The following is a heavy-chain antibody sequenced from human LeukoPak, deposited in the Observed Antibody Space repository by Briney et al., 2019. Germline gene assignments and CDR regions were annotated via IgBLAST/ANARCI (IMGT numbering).Heavy chain of an antibody. CDR1: GFTFSSYG. D-gene: IGHD2-2*01. V-gene: IGHV3-30*18. Sequence: LSGGSLRLSCAASGFTFSSYGMHWVRQAPGKGLEWVAVISYDGSNKYYADSVKGRFTISRDNSKNTLYLQMNSLRAEDTAVYYCAKDRGHIVVVPAALDYWGQGTLVTVSS. J-gene: IGHJ4*02. CDR2: ISYDGSNK. CDR3: AKDRGHIVVVPAALDY.